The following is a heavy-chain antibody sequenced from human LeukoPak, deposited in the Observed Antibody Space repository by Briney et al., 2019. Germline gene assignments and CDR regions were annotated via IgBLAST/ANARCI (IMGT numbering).Heavy chain of an antibody. CDR1: GYSFTTYW. Sequence: GESLKISCKGSGYSFTTYWIGWVRQMPGKGLEWMGIIYPGDSDHRYSPSFQGQVTISADKSVSTAYLQWSSLKASDTALYYCARLNTEGYYYHGLDVWGQGTTVTVSS. CDR3: ARLNTEGYYYHGLDV. CDR2: IYPGDSDH. D-gene: IGHD2-8*02. V-gene: IGHV5-51*01. J-gene: IGHJ6*02.